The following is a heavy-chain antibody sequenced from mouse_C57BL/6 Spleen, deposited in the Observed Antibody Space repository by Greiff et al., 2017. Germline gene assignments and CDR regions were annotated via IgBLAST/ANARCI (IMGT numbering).Heavy chain of an antibody. Sequence: EVKLVESGGGLVQPGGSLSLSCAASGFTFTDYYMSWVRQPPGKALEWLGFIRNKANGYTTEYSASVKGRFTISRDNSQSILYLQMNARRAEDSATYYCARADYSNYYYAMDYWGQGTSVTVSA. V-gene: IGHV7-3*01. D-gene: IGHD2-5*01. J-gene: IGHJ4*01. CDR2: IRNKANGYTT. CDR1: GFTFTDYY. CDR3: ARADYSNYYYAMDY.